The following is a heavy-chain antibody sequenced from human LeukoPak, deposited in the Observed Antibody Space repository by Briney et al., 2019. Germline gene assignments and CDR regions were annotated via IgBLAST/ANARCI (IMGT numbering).Heavy chain of an antibody. CDR3: ARDGGATRSPFDP. J-gene: IGHJ5*02. CDR2: IWYDGSNK. CDR1: GFTFSSYG. V-gene: IGHV3-33*01. D-gene: IGHD1-26*01. Sequence: GGSLRLSCAASGFTFSSYGMHWVRQAPGKGLEWVAVIWYDGSNKYYADSVKGRFTISRDNSKNTLYLQMNSLRAEDTAVYYCARDGGATRSPFDPWGQGTLVTVSS.